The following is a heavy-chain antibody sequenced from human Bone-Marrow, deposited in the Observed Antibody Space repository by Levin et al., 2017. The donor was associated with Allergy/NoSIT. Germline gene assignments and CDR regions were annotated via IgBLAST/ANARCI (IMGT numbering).Heavy chain of an antibody. V-gene: IGHV3-66*01. Sequence: PGGSLRLSCAASGFTVNNNYLSWVRQAPGKGLEWVAVIYSGGFTYYADSVKGRFIISRDKSKNAVFLQMNSLRADDTAVYYCARDPILALTYYFDSWGQGSLFTVSS. J-gene: IGHJ4*02. CDR2: IYSGGFT. CDR1: GFTVNNNY. CDR3: ARDPILALTYYFDS. D-gene: IGHD1-26*01.